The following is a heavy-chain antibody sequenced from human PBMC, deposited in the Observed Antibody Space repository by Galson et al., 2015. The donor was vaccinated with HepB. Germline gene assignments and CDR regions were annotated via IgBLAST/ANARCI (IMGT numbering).Heavy chain of an antibody. J-gene: IGHJ4*02. D-gene: IGHD5-18*01. CDR2: IKQDGSKK. CDR1: GFTFSSYW. CDR3: ARDTITAMVTHFDY. Sequence: SLRLSCAASGFTFSSYWMSWVRQAPGKGLEWVATIKQDGSKKYYVDSVKGRFTISRDNAKNSLYLQMNSLRAEDTAVYYCARDTITAMVTHFDYWGQGTLVTVSP. V-gene: IGHV3-7*01.